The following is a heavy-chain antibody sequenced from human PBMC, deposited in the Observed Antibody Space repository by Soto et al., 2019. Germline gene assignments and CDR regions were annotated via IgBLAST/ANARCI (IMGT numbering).Heavy chain of an antibody. V-gene: IGHV3-23*01. CDR1: GFTFSSYA. D-gene: IGHD6-13*01. J-gene: IGHJ4*02. CDR2: ISAGGGTT. Sequence: EVQLLESGGGLVQPGGSLRLSCAASGFTFSSYAMSWVRQAPGKGLEWVSAISAGGGTTYYADSVKGRFTISRDNSENTLYVQINSLRAEDTAVYFCAKRLIYSSSWWNFDCWGQGTLVTVSS. CDR3: AKRLIYSSSWWNFDC.